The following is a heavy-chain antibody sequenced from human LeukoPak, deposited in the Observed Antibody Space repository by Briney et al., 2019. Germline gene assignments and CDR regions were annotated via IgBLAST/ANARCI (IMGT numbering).Heavy chain of an antibody. Sequence: SETLSLTCTVPGGSISSSTYFWGWIRQPPGKGLDWIGSIYYSGSSYYNPSLKSRVTISVDTSKSQFSLKLSSVTAADTAVYYCARHMYSGAWYYFDYWGQGTLVTVSS. CDR1: GGSISSSTYF. J-gene: IGHJ4*02. CDR3: ARHMYSGAWYYFDY. V-gene: IGHV4-39*01. CDR2: IYYSGSS. D-gene: IGHD6-19*01.